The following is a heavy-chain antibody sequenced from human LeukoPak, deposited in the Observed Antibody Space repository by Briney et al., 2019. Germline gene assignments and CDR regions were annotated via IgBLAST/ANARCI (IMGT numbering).Heavy chain of an antibody. CDR1: GYSISSGYY. J-gene: IGHJ5*02. V-gene: IGHV4-38-2*02. CDR3: ARGRAAAAQGWFDP. Sequence: PSETLSLTCTVSGYSISSGYYWGWIRQPPGKGLEWIGSVYHSGSTYYNPSLKSRVTISVDTSKNQFSLKLSSVTAADTTVYYCARGRAAAAQGWFDPWGQGTLVTVSS. D-gene: IGHD6-13*01. CDR2: VYHSGST.